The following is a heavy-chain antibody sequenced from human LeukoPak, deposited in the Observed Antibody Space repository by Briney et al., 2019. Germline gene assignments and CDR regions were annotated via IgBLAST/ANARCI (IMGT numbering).Heavy chain of an antibody. CDR3: ATPVIFGYDAFYI. V-gene: IGHV4-4*07. D-gene: IGHD2-15*01. CDR2: IYTSGST. Sequence: SETLSLTCPFTGGSNSQCRWRWIRQPAGKGLEWIGRIYTSGSTNYNPSLKSRVTMSVDTSKNQFSLKLSSVTAADTAVYYSATPVIFGYDAFYIWGQGTMGTVSS. J-gene: IGHJ3*02. CDR1: GGSNSQCR.